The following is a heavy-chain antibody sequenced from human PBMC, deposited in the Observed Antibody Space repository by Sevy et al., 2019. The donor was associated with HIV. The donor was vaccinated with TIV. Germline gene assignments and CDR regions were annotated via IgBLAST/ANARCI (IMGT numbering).Heavy chain of an antibody. CDR2: ISNTGTYG. Sequence: GGSLRLSCASSGLNFRATYFSWIRQAPGKGLEWISYISNTGTYGQYADYEGGRFTISKDKPENSLYLQMNSLTVGATAVYSCARATGDSPAGNFDYWGQGVLVTVSS. J-gene: IGHJ4*02. CDR3: ARATGDSPAGNFDY. CDR1: GLNFRATY. D-gene: IGHD6-13*01. V-gene: IGHV3-11*01.